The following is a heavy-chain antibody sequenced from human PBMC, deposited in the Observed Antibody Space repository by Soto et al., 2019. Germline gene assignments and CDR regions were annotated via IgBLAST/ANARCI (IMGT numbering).Heavy chain of an antibody. J-gene: IGHJ4*02. CDR1: GYTFTDYY. Sequence: ASVKVSCKASGYTFTDYYMHWVRQAPGQGLAWMGWINPNSGGTNYAQKFQGWVTMTRDTSISTAYMELSRLTSDDTAVYYCATQRLGDASGGSPFDHWGQGTRVTVSS. V-gene: IGHV1-2*04. CDR3: ATQRLGDASGGSPFDH. CDR2: INPNSGGT. D-gene: IGHD2-15*01.